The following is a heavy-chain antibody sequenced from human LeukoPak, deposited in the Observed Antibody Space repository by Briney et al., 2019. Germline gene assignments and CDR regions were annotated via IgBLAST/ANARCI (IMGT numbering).Heavy chain of an antibody. CDR3: AKDISTYSSGNWFDP. CDR1: GFTFDDYA. J-gene: IGHJ5*02. CDR2: ISWNSGSI. V-gene: IGHV3-9*01. D-gene: IGHD6-19*01. Sequence: GGSLRLSCAASGFTFDDYAMHWVRQAPGKGLEWVSGISWNSGSIGYADSVKGRFTISRDNAKNSLYLQMNSLRAEDTALYYCAKDISTYSSGNWFDPWGQGTLVTVSS.